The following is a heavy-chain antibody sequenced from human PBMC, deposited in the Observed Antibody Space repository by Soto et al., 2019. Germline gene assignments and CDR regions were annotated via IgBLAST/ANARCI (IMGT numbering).Heavy chain of an antibody. D-gene: IGHD3-3*01. J-gene: IGHJ3*02. V-gene: IGHV1-3*01. CDR3: ADEGYDFLSGYYMGLGAFDI. Sequence: QVQLVQSGAEVKKPGASVKVSCKASGYTFTSYAMHWVRQAPGQRLEWMGWINAGNGNTKYSQKFQGRVTITRDTTASTAYMELSSLRSEDKAVYYCADEGYDFLSGYYMGLGAFDIWGQGKMVTVSS. CDR1: GYTFTSYA. CDR2: INAGNGNT.